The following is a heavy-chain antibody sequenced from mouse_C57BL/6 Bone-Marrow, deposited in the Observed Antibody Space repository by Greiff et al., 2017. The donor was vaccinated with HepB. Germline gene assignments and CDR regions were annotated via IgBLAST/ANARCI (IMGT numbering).Heavy chain of an antibody. Sequence: VQLQQSGPELVKPGASVKISCKASGYSLTSYYIHWVKQRPGQGLEWIGWIYPGSGNTKYNEKFKGKATLTADTSSSTAYMQLSSLTSEDSAVYYCARSYYGSPWYFDVWGTGTTVTVSS. V-gene: IGHV1-66*01. D-gene: IGHD1-1*01. CDR1: GYSLTSYY. CDR3: ARSYYGSPWYFDV. CDR2: IYPGSGNT. J-gene: IGHJ1*03.